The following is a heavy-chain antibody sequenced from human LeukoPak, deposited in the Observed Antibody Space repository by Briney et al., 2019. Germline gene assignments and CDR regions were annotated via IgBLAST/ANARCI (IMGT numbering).Heavy chain of an antibody. CDR3: ARGGRYYYYGMDV. Sequence: PSETLSLTCAVYGGSFSGHYWSWIRQPPGKGLEWIGEINHSGSTNYNPSLKSRVTISVDTSKNQFSLKLSSVTAADTAVYYCARGGRYYYYGMDVWGQGTTVTVSS. CDR1: GGSFSGHY. J-gene: IGHJ6*02. CDR2: INHSGST. V-gene: IGHV4-34*01.